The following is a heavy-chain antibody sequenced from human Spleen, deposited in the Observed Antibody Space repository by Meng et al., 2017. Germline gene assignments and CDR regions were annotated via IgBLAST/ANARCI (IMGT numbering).Heavy chain of an antibody. D-gene: IGHD3-22*01. CDR1: GGSFSDYY. CDR3: ARGMSYSDAAGAY. CDR2: INLSGRT. V-gene: IGHV4-34*01. Sequence: QVQLQQWGAGLLKPSETLSLTCVVSGGSFSDYYWSWIRQPPGKGLEWIGEINLSGRTNYNPSLRSRLTLSVDTSQNHFSLKLTSVTAADTAVYYCARGMSYSDAAGAYWGQGTLVTVSS. J-gene: IGHJ4*02.